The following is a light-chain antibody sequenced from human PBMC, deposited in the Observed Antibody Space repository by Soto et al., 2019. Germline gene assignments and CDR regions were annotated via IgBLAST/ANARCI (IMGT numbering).Light chain of an antibody. J-gene: IGKJ1*01. V-gene: IGKV3D-15*01. CDR1: QSVSSN. Sequence: EIVLTQSPGTLSLSPWERAALPCRASQSVSSNYLTWCQQKPGQAPRLVIYDIFTRATGVPARFSGSGSGTEFSLTISSLQSEDFAVYYCQQYNNWPWTFGQGTKVDNK. CDR2: DIF. CDR3: QQYNNWPWT.